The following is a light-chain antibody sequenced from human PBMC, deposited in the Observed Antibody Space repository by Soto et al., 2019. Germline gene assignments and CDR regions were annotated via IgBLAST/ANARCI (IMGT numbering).Light chain of an antibody. CDR1: QRVNSK. CDR3: QQYNNWWT. J-gene: IGKJ1*01. Sequence: EIVMTQSPATLSVSPWESATLSRRASQRVNSKLAWYQQKPGRAPRLLIYGASTRATGIPARFSGSGSGTEFTLTISSLRSEDFAVYYCQQYNNWWTFGQGTKVDIK. V-gene: IGKV3-15*01. CDR2: GAS.